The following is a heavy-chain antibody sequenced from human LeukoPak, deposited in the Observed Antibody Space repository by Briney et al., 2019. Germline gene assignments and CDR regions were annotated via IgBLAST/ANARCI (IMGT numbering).Heavy chain of an antibody. CDR2: IYHSGST. V-gene: IGHV4-30-2*02. J-gene: IGHJ4*02. D-gene: IGHD3-10*01. CDR1: GGSISSGGYY. CDR3: ATGRGGYYGSGSQLFDY. Sequence: SQTLSLTCTVSGGSISSGGYYWSWIRQPPGKGLEWIGYIYHSGSTYYNPSLKSRVTISVDTSKNQFSLELSSVTAADAAVYYCATGRGGYYGSGSQLFDYWGQGTLVTVSS.